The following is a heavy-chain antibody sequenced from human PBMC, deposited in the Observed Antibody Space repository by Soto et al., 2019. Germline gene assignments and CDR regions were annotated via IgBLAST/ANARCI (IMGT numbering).Heavy chain of an antibody. CDR1: GYTFTSYG. J-gene: IGHJ5*02. Sequence: QVQLVQSGAEMKNPGASVKVSCKASGYTFTSYGISWVRQAPGQGLEWMGWISGFNDDTNHAQKLQGRVTMTKDPSTSTAYMELRSLKSDDTAVYYCARSGSYYPARNWFGPWGQGTLVTVSS. D-gene: IGHD3-10*01. V-gene: IGHV1-18*01. CDR3: ARSGSYYPARNWFGP. CDR2: ISGFNDDT.